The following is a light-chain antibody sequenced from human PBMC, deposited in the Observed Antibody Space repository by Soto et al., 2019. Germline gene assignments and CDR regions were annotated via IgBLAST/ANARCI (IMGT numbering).Light chain of an antibody. J-gene: IGKJ1*01. CDR2: DAS. CDR3: QQYETFSGT. V-gene: IGKV1-5*01. CDR1: QSVSGW. Sequence: DIQMTQSPSTLSASVGDTVTVTCRASQSVSGWLAWYQKKPGEDPNLLIYDASALPRGVPSRFSGSGSGTKFNLTIARLQTDDFATYYCQQYETFSGTFGPGTKLDIK.